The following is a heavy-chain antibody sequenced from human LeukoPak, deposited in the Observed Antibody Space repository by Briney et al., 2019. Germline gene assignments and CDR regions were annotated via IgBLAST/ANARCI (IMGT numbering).Heavy chain of an antibody. CDR2: ISSTSSDI. CDR3: AKGLFSGYDKYLDS. J-gene: IGHJ4*02. Sequence: PGGSLRLSCVASGFAFETYTMNWVRQAPGKGLEWVSFISSTSSDINYADSVRDRFTISRDNAKNSLFLQMDGLRVEDTAVYYCAKGLFSGYDKYLDSWGQGTLVTVSS. V-gene: IGHV3-21*04. D-gene: IGHD5-12*01. CDR1: GFAFETYT.